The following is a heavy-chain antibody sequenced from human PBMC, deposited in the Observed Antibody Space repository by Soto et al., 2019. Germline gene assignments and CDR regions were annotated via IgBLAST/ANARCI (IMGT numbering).Heavy chain of an antibody. J-gene: IGHJ6*02. CDR3: ARGSSSWENYYFYGLDV. D-gene: IGHD6-13*01. CDR1: GYSFTNHG. Sequence: QVQLVQSGAEVKKSGASVRVSCKASGYSFTNHGIHWVRQAPGQRPEWMGWISAGNGQTKYSQRFQGRVTITRDTSATTAHMDLRSLTSEDTGVYYCARGSSSWENYYFYGLDVWGQGTTVTVSS. CDR2: ISAGNGQT. V-gene: IGHV1-3*01.